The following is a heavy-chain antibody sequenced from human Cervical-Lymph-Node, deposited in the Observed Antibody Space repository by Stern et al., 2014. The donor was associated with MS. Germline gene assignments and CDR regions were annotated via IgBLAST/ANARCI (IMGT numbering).Heavy chain of an antibody. Sequence: QLVESEPEEKKPGTSEKASCKASGFTFTSAAMQWVRQARGQSLDWIGRILVGSGNTNHAPKLQEKVTITRDMCTNTRCMDVSSLRYEDTAVYYCAAGVAAAGSYCYYGMDVWGQGTTVTVSS. V-gene: IGHV1-58*02. D-gene: IGHD6-13*01. CDR2: ILVGSGNT. CDR1: GFTFTSAA. J-gene: IGHJ6*02. CDR3: AAGVAAAGSYCYYGMDV.